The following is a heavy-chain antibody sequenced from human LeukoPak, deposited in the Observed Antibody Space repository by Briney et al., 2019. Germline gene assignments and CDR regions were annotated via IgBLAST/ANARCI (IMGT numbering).Heavy chain of an antibody. Sequence: ASVKVSCKASGYTFTSYYMHWVRQAPGQGLEWMGIINPSGGSTSYAQKFQGRVTMTRDTSTSTVYMELSSLRSEDTAVYYCATGIWATVVTQPLDYWGQGTLVTVSS. CDR3: ATGIWATVVTQPLDY. D-gene: IGHD4-23*01. J-gene: IGHJ4*02. V-gene: IGHV1-46*01. CDR1: GYTFTSYY. CDR2: INPSGGST.